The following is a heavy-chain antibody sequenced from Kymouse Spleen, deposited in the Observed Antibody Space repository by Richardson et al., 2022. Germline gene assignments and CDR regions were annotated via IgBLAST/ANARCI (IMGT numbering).Heavy chain of an antibody. Sequence: QVQLVESGGGVVQPGRSLRLSCAASGFTFSSYGMHWVRQAPGKGLEWVAVISYDGSNKYYADSVKGRFTISRDNSKNTLYLQMNSLRAEDTAVYYCAKEDIVVVPAAIAFDIWGQGTMVTVSS. D-gene: IGHD2-2*02. CDR2: ISYDGSNK. CDR1: GFTFSSYG. J-gene: IGHJ3*02. V-gene: IGHV3-30*18. CDR3: AKEDIVVVPAAIAFDI.